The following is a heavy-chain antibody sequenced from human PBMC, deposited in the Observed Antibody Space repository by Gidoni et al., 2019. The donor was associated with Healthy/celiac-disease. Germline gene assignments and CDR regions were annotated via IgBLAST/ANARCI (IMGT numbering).Heavy chain of an antibody. J-gene: IGHJ4*02. CDR1: GFTSSSYA. V-gene: IGHV3-64D*06. CDR3: VKDPRQYDYGDY. Sequence: EVQLVESGGGLVQPGGALRLSCSASGFTSSSYAMHWVRQAPGKGLEYVSASSSNGGSTYYADSVKGRFTISRDNSKNTLYLQMSSLRAEDTAVYYCVKDPRQYDYGDYWGQGTLVTVSS. CDR2: SSSNGGST. D-gene: IGHD4-4*01.